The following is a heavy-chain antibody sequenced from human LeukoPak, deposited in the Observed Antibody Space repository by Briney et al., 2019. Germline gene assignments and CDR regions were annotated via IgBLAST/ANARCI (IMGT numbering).Heavy chain of an antibody. D-gene: IGHD3-9*01. V-gene: IGHV1-3*01. J-gene: IGHJ4*02. CDR1: GYTFTSYA. CDR2: INAGNGNT. Sequence: VASVKVSCKASGYTFTSYAMHWVRQAPGQRLEWMGWINAGNGNTKYSQKFQGRVTITRDTSASTAYMELSSLRSEDTAVYYCARKENDILTGYYDYWGQRTLVTVSS. CDR3: ARKENDILTGYYDY.